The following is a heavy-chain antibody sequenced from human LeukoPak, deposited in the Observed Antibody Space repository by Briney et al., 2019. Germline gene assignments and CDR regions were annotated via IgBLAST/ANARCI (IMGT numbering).Heavy chain of an antibody. Sequence: ASVKVSCKASGYAFTRYYMHWVRQAPGQGLEWMGWISAYNGNTNYAQKLQGRVTMTTDTSTSTAYMELRSLRSDDTAVYYCARVFTPNPASFDYWGQGTLVTVSS. D-gene: IGHD2-8*01. CDR1: GYAFTRYY. CDR3: ARVFTPNPASFDY. CDR2: ISAYNGNT. V-gene: IGHV1-18*04. J-gene: IGHJ4*02.